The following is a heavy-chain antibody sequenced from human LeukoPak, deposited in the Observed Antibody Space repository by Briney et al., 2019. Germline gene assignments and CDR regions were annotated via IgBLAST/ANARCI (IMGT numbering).Heavy chain of an antibody. CDR3: ARNLLLWFGEPRGGFDY. Sequence: GGSLRLSCAASGFIFSSYEMNWVRQAPGKGLEWVSYISSSGSTIYYADSVKGRFTISRDNAKNSLYLQMNSLRAEDTAVYYCARNLLLWFGEPRGGFDYWGQGTLVTVSS. D-gene: IGHD3-10*01. CDR2: ISSSGSTI. J-gene: IGHJ4*02. CDR1: GFIFSSYE. V-gene: IGHV3-48*03.